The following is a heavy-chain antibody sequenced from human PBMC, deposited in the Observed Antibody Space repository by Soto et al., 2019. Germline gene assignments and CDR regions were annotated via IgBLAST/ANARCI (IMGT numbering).Heavy chain of an antibody. CDR1: GYTFTSYG. D-gene: IGHD3-10*01. Sequence: QVQLVQSGAEVKKPGASVKVSCKASGYTFTSYGISWVRQAPGQGLEWMGWISAYNGNTNYAQKLQGRVTMTTVTATVTADMELRSLSADDTAVYYSAGGWFVECVYYFDYWRQGTLVTVSS. CDR2: ISAYNGNT. V-gene: IGHV1-18*01. J-gene: IGHJ4*02. CDR3: AGGWFVECVYYFDY.